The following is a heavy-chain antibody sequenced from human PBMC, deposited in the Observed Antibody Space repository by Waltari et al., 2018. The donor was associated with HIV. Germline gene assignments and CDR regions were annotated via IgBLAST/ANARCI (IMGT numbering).Heavy chain of an antibody. CDR1: GSTFSHYV. CDR2: ISGSGGST. Sequence: EVPVLESGGNLVQPGGSLRLSCAAFGSTFSHYVMRCVRQAPGKGLEWVSTISGSGGSTYYADSVKGRFTVSRDNSKNTLYLQMNSLRAEDTAVYFCVKEHQYSHSWYSYYGMDVWGQGTTVTVSS. V-gene: IGHV3-23*01. CDR3: VKEHQYSHSWYSYYGMDV. D-gene: IGHD6-13*01. J-gene: IGHJ6*02.